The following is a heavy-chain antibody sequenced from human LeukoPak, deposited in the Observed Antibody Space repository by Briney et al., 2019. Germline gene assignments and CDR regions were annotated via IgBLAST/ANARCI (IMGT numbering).Heavy chain of an antibody. CDR3: ARDQWRLFDY. CDR2: IKEDGIDK. Sequence: PGGSLRLSCAASGFTFSTYWMTWVRQAPGKGLEWVASIKEDGIDKYYVDSVEGRFTISRDSAKNSLFLQMNSLRAEDTAVYYCARDQWRLFDYWGQGTLVTVSS. CDR1: GFTFSTYW. J-gene: IGHJ4*02. V-gene: IGHV3-7*04. D-gene: IGHD2-21*02.